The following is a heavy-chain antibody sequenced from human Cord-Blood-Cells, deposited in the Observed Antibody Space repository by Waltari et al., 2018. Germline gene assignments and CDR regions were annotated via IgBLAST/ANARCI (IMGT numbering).Heavy chain of an antibody. CDR2: IYYSGST. CDR1: GGSISSSSYY. CDR3: ARHDTMVRGVIIDY. Sequence: QLQLQESGPGLVKPSETLSLTCTVSGGSISSSSYYWGWIRQPLGKGLGWIGSIYYSGSTYYNPSLKSRVTISVDTSKNQFSLKLSSVTAADTAVYYCARHDTMVRGVIIDYWGQGTLVTVSS. V-gene: IGHV4-39*01. D-gene: IGHD3-10*01. J-gene: IGHJ4*02.